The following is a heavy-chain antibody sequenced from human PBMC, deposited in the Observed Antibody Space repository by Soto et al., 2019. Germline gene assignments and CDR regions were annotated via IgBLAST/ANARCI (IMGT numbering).Heavy chain of an antibody. Sequence: QVQLVQSGAEVKKPGASVKVSCKASGYTFTSYGISWVRQAPGQGLEWMGWISAYNGNTNYAQKLQGRVTMTTDTSTSKADMKLRSPRSDATAVYSWARLGSGSFDSWGQGTLVTVSS. CDR1: GYTFTSYG. J-gene: IGHJ4*02. V-gene: IGHV1-18*01. D-gene: IGHD1-26*01. CDR3: ARLGSGSFDS. CDR2: ISAYNGNT.